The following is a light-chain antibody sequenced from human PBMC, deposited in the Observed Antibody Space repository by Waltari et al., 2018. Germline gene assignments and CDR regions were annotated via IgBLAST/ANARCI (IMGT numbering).Light chain of an antibody. CDR2: DVS. CDR3: SSYISSSTLEL. CDR1: SSDVGGYNY. J-gene: IGLJ2*01. V-gene: IGLV2-14*03. Sequence: QSALTQPASVSGSPGQSITISCTGTSSDVGGYNYVSWYQQHPGKAPKLMIYDVSNRPSGVSNRFSGSKSGNTASLTISGLQAEDEADYYCSSYISSSTLELFGG.